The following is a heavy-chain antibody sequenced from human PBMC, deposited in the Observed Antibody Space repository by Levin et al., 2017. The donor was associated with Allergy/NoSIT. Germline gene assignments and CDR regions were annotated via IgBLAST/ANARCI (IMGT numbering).Heavy chain of an antibody. CDR1: GFTFSTYA. V-gene: IGHV3-23*01. CDR2: ISGSGGST. J-gene: IGHJ4*02. D-gene: IGHD3-10*01. Sequence: GGSLRLSCAASGFTFSTYAMSWVRQAPGKGLEWVSAISGSGGSTYYADSVKGRFTISRDNSKNTLYLQMNSLRAEDTAVYYCPPPFYGSGSLGYWGQGALVTVSS. CDR3: PPPFYGSGSLGY.